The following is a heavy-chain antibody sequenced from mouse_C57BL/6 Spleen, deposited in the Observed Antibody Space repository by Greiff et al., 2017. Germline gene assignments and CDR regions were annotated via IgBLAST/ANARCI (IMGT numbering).Heavy chain of an antibody. CDR1: GYSITSGYY. J-gene: IGHJ1*03. CDR3: ASYDGYYLDV. D-gene: IGHD2-3*01. Sequence: ESGPGLVKPSQSLSLTCSVTGYSITSGYYWNWIRQFPGNKLEWMGYISYDGSNNYNPSLKNRISITRDTSKNQFFLKLNSVTTEDTATYYCASYDGYYLDVWGTGTTVTVSS. V-gene: IGHV3-6*01. CDR2: ISYDGSN.